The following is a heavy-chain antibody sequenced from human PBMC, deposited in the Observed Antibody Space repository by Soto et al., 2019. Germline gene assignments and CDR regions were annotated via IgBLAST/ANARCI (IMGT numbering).Heavy chain of an antibody. D-gene: IGHD3-16*02. CDR1: GFTFSNAW. CDR3: TTDPPGPFRGVIEADY. V-gene: IGHV3-15*01. J-gene: IGHJ4*02. CDR2: IKSKTDGGTT. Sequence: EVQLVESGGGLVKPGGSLRISCAASGFTFSNAWMSWVRQAPGKGLEWVGRIKSKTDGGTTDYAAPVKGRFTISGDDSKTTLYLQMNSLKTEDTAVYYCTTDPPGPFRGVIEADYRGQGTLVPVSS.